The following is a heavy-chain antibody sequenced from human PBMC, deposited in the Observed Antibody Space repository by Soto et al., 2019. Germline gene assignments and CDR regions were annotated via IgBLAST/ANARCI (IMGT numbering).Heavy chain of an antibody. V-gene: IGHV1-69*12. D-gene: IGHD4-4*01. Sequence: QVQLVQSGAEVKKPGSSVQVSCKASGGTFSTYPISWVRQAPGQGLEWMGGINPIFGTANYAQKLQGRVTITADESTTTAYMQLGSLRSDDTAVYYCARLRASNYEAYQHWGQGTLVTVSS. CDR2: INPIFGTA. J-gene: IGHJ1*01. CDR3: ARLRASNYEAYQH. CDR1: GGTFSTYP.